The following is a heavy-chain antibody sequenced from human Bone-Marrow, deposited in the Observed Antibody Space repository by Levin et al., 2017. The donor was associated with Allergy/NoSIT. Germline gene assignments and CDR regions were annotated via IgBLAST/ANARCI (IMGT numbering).Heavy chain of an antibody. CDR1: GFTFSDYY. Sequence: GESLKISCAASGFTFSDYYMSWIRQAPGKGLEWVSYIDTVGTDIYYTESVKGRFATSRDNVNSALYLQMNTLRVEDTAVYYCARGGGIGHDYGFDWGQGTLVTV. J-gene: IGHJ4*02. D-gene: IGHD5-12*01. V-gene: IGHV3-11*01. CDR2: IDTVGTDI. CDR3: ARGGGIGHDYGFD.